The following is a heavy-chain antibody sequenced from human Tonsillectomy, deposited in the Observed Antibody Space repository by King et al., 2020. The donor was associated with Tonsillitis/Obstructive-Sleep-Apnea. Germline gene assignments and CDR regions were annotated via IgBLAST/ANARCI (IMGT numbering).Heavy chain of an antibody. CDR1: GFNFSTSE. Sequence: VQLVESGGGLVQPGGSLRLSCVVSGFNFSTSEMNWVRQAPGKGLQWLAYLSRTGRTTFYADSVKGRFTISRDSAKNSLFLQMNTLRDEDTAVYYCARIAAAGYYFDCWGQGTLVVVSS. J-gene: IGHJ4*02. V-gene: IGHV3-48*03. CDR3: ARIAAAGYYFDC. D-gene: IGHD6-13*01. CDR2: LSRTGRTT.